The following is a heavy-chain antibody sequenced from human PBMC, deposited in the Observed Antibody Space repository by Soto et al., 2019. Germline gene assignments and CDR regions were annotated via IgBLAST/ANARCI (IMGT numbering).Heavy chain of an antibody. CDR1: GASITFGGYS. V-gene: IGHV4-30-2*01. CDR3: ARGGGSDSFDY. Sequence: PSETLSLTCTVSGASITFGGYSWSWIRQTPGKGLEWIGYINHLETTFYNPSFVSRLTLSIDRAKNQFSLKLHSMSAADRAVYFCARGGGSDSFDYWGQGILVTVSS. D-gene: IGHD1-26*01. J-gene: IGHJ4*02. CDR2: INHLETT.